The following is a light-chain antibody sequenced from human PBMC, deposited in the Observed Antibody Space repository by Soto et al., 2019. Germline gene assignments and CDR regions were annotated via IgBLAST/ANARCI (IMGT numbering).Light chain of an antibody. Sequence: EIVLTQSPATLSLSPGEGATLSCRASQSVSRYLAWYQQKPGQAPRLLIYDASNRATGIPARFSGSGSGTDFTLTISSLKPEDSAVYYCQHSSKWPPGATFGGGTKVEIK. CDR1: QSVSRY. CDR2: DAS. J-gene: IGKJ4*01. V-gene: IGKV3-11*01. CDR3: QHSSKWPPGAT.